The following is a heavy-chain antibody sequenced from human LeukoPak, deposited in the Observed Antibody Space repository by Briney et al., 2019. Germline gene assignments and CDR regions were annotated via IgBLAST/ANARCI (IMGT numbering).Heavy chain of an antibody. CDR3: ATYYVGVGGRGH. CDR2: TNYNPSL. CDR1: GFTFSSYS. V-gene: IGHV4-59*01. D-gene: IGHD2-21*01. J-gene: IGHJ4*02. Sequence: GSLRLSCAASGFTFSSYSMNWVCQAPGKGLEWIGHNGNTNYNPSLSYNPSLGSRVTLSIDTSKNQFSLKLSTVTAADTAMYYCATYYVGVGGRGHWGPGALVTVSS.